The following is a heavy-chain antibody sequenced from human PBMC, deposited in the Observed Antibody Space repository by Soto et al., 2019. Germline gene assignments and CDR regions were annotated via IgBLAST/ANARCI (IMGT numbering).Heavy chain of an antibody. CDR1: GFTFSSYA. V-gene: IGHV3-23*01. CDR2: ISGSGGST. CDR3: AKVRGLPGGFDY. Sequence: EVQLLESGGGLVQPGGSLRLSCAASGFTFSSYAMSWVRQAPGKGLEGVSAISGSGGSTYYADSVKGRFTISRNNSKNTWNLQMNSLGAEDTAVYYCAKVRGLPGGFDYGGQGTLVTVSS. J-gene: IGHJ4*02. D-gene: IGHD3-10*01.